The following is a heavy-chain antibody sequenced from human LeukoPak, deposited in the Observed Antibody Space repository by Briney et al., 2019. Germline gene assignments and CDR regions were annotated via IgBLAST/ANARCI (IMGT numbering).Heavy chain of an antibody. CDR3: ARASVTTIDWFDP. V-gene: IGHV3-11*01. CDR2: ISSSSSAI. D-gene: IGHD4-17*01. J-gene: IGHJ5*02. Sequence: GSLRLSCVDSGFNFSDYYMSWIRQAPGKGLKWISFISSSSSAIYYADSVKGRFTISRDNAKTSLYLQMNSLRVEDTAVYYCARASVTTIDWFDPWGQGTLVTVSS. CDR1: GFNFSDYY.